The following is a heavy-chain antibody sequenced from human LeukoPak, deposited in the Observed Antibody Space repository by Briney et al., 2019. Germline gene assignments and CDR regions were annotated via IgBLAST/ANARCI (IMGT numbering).Heavy chain of an antibody. Sequence: WASVKVSCKDAGGTFSSYTISWVRQAPGQGLEWMGRIIPILGIANYAQKFQGRVAITADESTSTAYMELSSLRAEDTAVYYCGGGSGWYLCDYWGQGTLVTVSS. D-gene: IGHD6-19*01. CDR3: GGGSGWYLCDY. V-gene: IGHV1-69*02. J-gene: IGHJ4*02. CDR2: IIPILGIA. CDR1: GGTFSSYT.